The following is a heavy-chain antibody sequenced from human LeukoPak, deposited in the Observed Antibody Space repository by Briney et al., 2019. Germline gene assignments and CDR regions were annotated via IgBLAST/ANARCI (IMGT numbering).Heavy chain of an antibody. CDR2: INPNSGGT. Sequence: ASVKVSCKASGYTFTGYYMHWVRQAPGQGLEWMGWINPNSGGTNYAQKFQGRVTMTRDTSISTAYMELSRLGSDDTAVYYCARDLRAPGYCSSTSCYNPDYWGQGTLVTVSS. CDR1: GYTFTGYY. J-gene: IGHJ4*02. CDR3: ARDLRAPGYCSSTSCYNPDY. V-gene: IGHV1-2*02. D-gene: IGHD2-2*02.